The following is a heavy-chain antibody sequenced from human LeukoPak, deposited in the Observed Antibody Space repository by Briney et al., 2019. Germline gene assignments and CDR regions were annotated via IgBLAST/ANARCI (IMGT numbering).Heavy chain of an antibody. CDR1: GGSFSGYY. D-gene: IGHD2-2*01. V-gene: IGHV4-34*01. Sequence: SETLSLTCAVYGGSFSGYYWSWIRQPPGKGLEWIGEINHSGSTNYNPSLKSRVTISVDTSKNQFSLKLSSVTAADTAVYYRARNHRYCSSTSCYAVDYWGQGTLVTVSS. CDR3: ARNHRYCSSTSCYAVDY. CDR2: INHSGST. J-gene: IGHJ4*02.